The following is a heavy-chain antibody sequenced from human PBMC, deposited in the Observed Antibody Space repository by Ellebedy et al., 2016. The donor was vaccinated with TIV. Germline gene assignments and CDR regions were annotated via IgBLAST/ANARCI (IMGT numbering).Heavy chain of an antibody. D-gene: IGHD6-6*01. CDR1: GYRFSNYW. V-gene: IGHV5-51*01. CDR2: IYPGDSDT. CDR3: ATSGIAARPSDDAFDI. J-gene: IGHJ3*02. Sequence: GESLKISCKGSGYRFSNYWIGWVRQMPGKGLEWMGVIYPGDSDTRYSPSFQGQVTISADKSISTAYLQWSSLKASDTAIYYCATSGIAARPSDDAFDIWGQGTMVTVSS.